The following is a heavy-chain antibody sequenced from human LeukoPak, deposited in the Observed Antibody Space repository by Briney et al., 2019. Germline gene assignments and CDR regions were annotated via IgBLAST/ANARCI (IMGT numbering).Heavy chain of an antibody. CDR1: GYTISSGYN. Sequence: SETLSLSCSVSGYTISSGYNRGWIRQPPEKLLEWIGSIDHSGSIYYDSSLKSRVTISIDTSKNKFSLKLSSVTAADTAVYYCSRAVYSGSSLDYLGQGTLVTVSS. CDR3: SRAVYSGSSLDY. V-gene: IGHV4-38-2*02. J-gene: IGHJ4*02. CDR2: IDHSGSI. D-gene: IGHD1-26*01.